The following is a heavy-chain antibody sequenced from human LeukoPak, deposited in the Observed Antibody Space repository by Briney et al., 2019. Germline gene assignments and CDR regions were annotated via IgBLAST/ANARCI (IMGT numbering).Heavy chain of an antibody. J-gene: IGHJ4*02. CDR2: IKQDGSKK. D-gene: IGHD5-24*01. V-gene: IGHV3-7*04. CDR3: TRVGYIDEGIDY. CDR1: GFPFSSYW. Sequence: PGGSLRLSYVASGFPFSSYWMTWVRQAPGKGLEWAANIKQDGSKKPYVDSVKGRFTISRDNAKNSLYLQMNSLRAEDTAIYYCTRVGYIDEGIDYWGQGTLVTVSS.